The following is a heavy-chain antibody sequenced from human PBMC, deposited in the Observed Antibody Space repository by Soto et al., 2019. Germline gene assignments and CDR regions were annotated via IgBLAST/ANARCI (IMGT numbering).Heavy chain of an antibody. V-gene: IGHV1-24*01. CDR3: ASSRRYNWNYRANWFDP. CDR1: GYTLTELS. CDR2: FDAEDGET. Sequence: ASVKVSCKVSGYTLTELSMHWVRQAPGKGLEWMGGFDAEDGETNYAQKFQGRVTITGDTSTSTAYMELSSLRSEDTAVYYCASSRRYNWNYRANWFDPWGQGTLVTSPQ. D-gene: IGHD1-7*01. J-gene: IGHJ5*02.